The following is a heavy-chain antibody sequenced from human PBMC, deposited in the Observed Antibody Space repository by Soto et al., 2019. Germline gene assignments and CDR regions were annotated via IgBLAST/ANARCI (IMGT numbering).Heavy chain of an antibody. V-gene: IGHV3-23*01. J-gene: IGHJ6*02. Sequence: EVQLLESGGGLVQPGGSLRLSCAASGFTFSSYAMSWVRQAPGKGLEWVSAISGSGGSTYYADSVKGRFTISRDNSKNTLYLQMNSLRAEDTAVYYCAKVIAARFPLVYYGMDVWGQGTTVTVSS. CDR1: GFTFSSYA. CDR3: AKVIAARFPLVYYGMDV. D-gene: IGHD6-6*01. CDR2: ISGSGGST.